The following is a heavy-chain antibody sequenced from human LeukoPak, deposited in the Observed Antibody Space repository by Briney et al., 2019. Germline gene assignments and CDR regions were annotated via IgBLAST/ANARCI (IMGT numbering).Heavy chain of an antibody. Sequence: GGSLRLSCAASGFTFSSYAMSWVRQAPGKGLEWVSAVSGSGDNTYYADSVKGRFTISRDNPENTLYLQMNSLRAEDTAVYYCAKDPPQSAYCGGDCTYYYYGMDVWGQGTTVTVSS. V-gene: IGHV3-23*01. CDR1: GFTFSSYA. J-gene: IGHJ6*02. CDR2: VSGSGDNT. D-gene: IGHD2-21*02. CDR3: AKDPPQSAYCGGDCTYYYYGMDV.